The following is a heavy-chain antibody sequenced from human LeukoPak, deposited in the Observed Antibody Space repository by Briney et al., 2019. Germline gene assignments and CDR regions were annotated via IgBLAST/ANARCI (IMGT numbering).Heavy chain of an antibody. CDR3: ARTLVRSGGYFDY. Sequence: GGSLRLSCAASGFTFSSYSMNWVRQAAGKGLEWVSSISSSSSYIYYADSVKGRFTISRDNAKNSLYLQMNSLRAEDTAVYYCARTLVRSGGYFDYWGQGTLVTVSS. V-gene: IGHV3-21*01. CDR1: GFTFSSYS. J-gene: IGHJ4*02. CDR2: ISSSSSYI. D-gene: IGHD6-13*01.